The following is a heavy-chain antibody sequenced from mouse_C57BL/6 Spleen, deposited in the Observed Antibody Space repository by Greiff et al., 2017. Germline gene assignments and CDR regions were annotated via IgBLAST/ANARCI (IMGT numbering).Heavy chain of an antibody. CDR3: ARWGTTVDY. CDR1: GYTFTSYW. Sequence: VKLQQPGAELVRPGSSVKLSCKASGYTFTSYWMHWVKQRPIQGLEWIGNIDPSDSDTHYNQKFKDKATLTVDKSSSTAYMQLSSLTSEDSAVYYCARWGTTVDYWGQGTTLTVSS. V-gene: IGHV1-52*01. D-gene: IGHD1-1*01. CDR2: IDPSDSDT. J-gene: IGHJ2*01.